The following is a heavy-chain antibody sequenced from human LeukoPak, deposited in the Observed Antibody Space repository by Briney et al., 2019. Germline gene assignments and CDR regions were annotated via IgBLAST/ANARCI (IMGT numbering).Heavy chain of an antibody. V-gene: IGHV1-46*01. D-gene: IGHD3-3*01. CDR2: ISPTGGST. CDR3: ARNPLMRVDMKFNWYFDL. CDR1: GYTFTNNW. Sequence: ASVKVSCKAFGYTFTNNWMHWVRQAPGQGPEWMGLISPTGGSTAYAQKFQGRVTLTRDMSTSTDYLELRSLRSEDTAVYYCARNPLMRVDMKFNWYFDLWGRGTLVTVSS. J-gene: IGHJ2*01.